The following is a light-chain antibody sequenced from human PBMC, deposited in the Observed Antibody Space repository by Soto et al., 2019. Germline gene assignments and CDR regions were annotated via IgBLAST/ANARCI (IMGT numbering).Light chain of an antibody. CDR1: QTTIIY. CDR3: QQSYTHPT. J-gene: IGKJ1*01. Sequence: DIQLTQSPSSLSASVGDRVTITCRASQTTIIYLNWYQQKPGEVPKLLIYRASNLQSGVATRFSGSGSGTDFPLTISSLQPEDSAIYYCQQSYTHPTFGQGTKVEIK. V-gene: IGKV1-39*01. CDR2: RAS.